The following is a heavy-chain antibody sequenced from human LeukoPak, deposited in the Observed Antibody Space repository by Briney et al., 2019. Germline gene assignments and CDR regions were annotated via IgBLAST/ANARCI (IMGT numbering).Heavy chain of an antibody. V-gene: IGHV3-43*01. CDR3: AKGKNTGSYLSHVDY. CDR2: ITWDGGST. J-gene: IGHJ4*02. CDR1: GFTFDDYA. Sequence: GGSLRLSCAASGFTFDDYAMHWVRQAPGKGLEWVSLITWDGGSTYYADSVKGRFTISRDNSKNSLYLQMNSLRTEDTALYYCAKGKNTGSYLSHVDYWGQGTLVTVSS. D-gene: IGHD3-10*01.